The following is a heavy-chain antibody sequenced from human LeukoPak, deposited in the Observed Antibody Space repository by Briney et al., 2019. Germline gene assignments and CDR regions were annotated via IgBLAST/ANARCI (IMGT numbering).Heavy chain of an antibody. D-gene: IGHD1-7*01. CDR3: ARRLRGSWNYFAWFDP. CDR2: INHSGST. Sequence: PSETLSLTCAVYGGSFSGYYWSWIRQPPGKGLEWIGEINHSGSTNYNPSLKSRVTISVDTSKNQFSLKLSSVTAADTAVYYCARRLRGSWNYFAWFDPWGQGTLVTVSS. CDR1: GGSFSGYY. V-gene: IGHV4-34*01. J-gene: IGHJ5*02.